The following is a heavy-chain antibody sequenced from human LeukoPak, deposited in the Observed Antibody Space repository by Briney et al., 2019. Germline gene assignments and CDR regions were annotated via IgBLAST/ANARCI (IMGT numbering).Heavy chain of an antibody. J-gene: IGHJ6*02. CDR1: GGSISSYY. V-gene: IGHV4-59*12. CDR2: IYYSGST. Sequence: SETLSLTCTVSGGSISSYYWSWIRQPPGKGLEWIGYIYYSGSTNYNPSLKSRVTISVDTSKNQFSLKLSSVTAADTAVYYCARTMVQGVYYYYYYGMDVWGQGTTVTVSS. CDR3: ARTMVQGVYYYYYYGMDV. D-gene: IGHD3-10*01.